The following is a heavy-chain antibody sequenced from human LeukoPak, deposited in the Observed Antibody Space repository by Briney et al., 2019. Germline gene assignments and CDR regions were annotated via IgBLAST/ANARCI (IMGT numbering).Heavy chain of an antibody. J-gene: IGHJ4*02. V-gene: IGHV4-34*01. D-gene: IGHD5-12*01. Sequence: SETLSLTCAVYGGSFSGYYWSWIRQPPGKGLEWIGGINYSGSTYYNPSLKSRVTISVDTSKNQLSLKLSSVTAADTAVYYCARHLRSLGTTRSFDYWGQGTLVTVSS. CDR1: GGSFSGYY. CDR3: ARHLRSLGTTRSFDY. CDR2: INYSGST.